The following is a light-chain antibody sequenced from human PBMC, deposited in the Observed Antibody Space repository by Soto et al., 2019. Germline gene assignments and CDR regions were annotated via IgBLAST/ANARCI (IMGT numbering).Light chain of an antibody. J-gene: IGKJ1*01. Sequence: DIQMTQSPSTLSASVGDRVIITCRASQSISSWLAWYQQKPGKAPKLLIYKASSLESGVPSRFSGSGSGTEFTLTISSLQPDDFATYYCQQYNSYSSWTFGQGTKVELK. V-gene: IGKV1-5*03. CDR2: KAS. CDR1: QSISSW. CDR3: QQYNSYSSWT.